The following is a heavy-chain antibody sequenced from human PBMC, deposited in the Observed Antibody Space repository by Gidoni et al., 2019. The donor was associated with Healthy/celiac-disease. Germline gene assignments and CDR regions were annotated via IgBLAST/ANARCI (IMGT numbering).Heavy chain of an antibody. D-gene: IGHD5-12*01. CDR1: GFTFSSYA. V-gene: IGHV3-23*01. J-gene: IGHJ4*02. CDR3: AKFQTAYGGYGSY. Sequence: EVQLLESGGGLVQPGGSLRLSCAASGFTFSSYAMSWVRQAPGKGLEWVSAISGSGGSTYYADSVKGRFTISRDNSKNTLYLKMNSLRAEDTAVYYCAKFQTAYGGYGSYWGQGTLVTVSS. CDR2: ISGSGGST.